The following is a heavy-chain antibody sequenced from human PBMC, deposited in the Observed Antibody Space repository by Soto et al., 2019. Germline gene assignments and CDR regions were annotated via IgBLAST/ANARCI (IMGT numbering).Heavy chain of an antibody. D-gene: IGHD2-21*01. CDR1: GYTFTSYA. V-gene: IGHV1-3*01. J-gene: IGHJ6*02. CDR3: ARDKVRRGDYFGLDV. CDR2: INAGNGNT. Sequence: ASVKVSCKASGYTFTSYAMHWVRQAPGQRLEWMGWINAGNGNTKYSQKFQGRVTITRDTSASTAYMELSSLRSEDTAVYYCARDKVRRGDYFGLDVWGQGTTVTVSS.